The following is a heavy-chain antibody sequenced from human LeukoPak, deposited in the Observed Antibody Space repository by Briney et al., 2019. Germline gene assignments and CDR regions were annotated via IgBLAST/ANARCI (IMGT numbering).Heavy chain of an antibody. CDR1: GFTFSTYA. J-gene: IGHJ4*02. V-gene: IGHV3-64D*06. CDR3: VKVSSTVGATYFDY. Sequence: GGSLRLSCSASGFTFSTYAMHWVRQAPGEELEYISGVTSDGGTTYHADSVKGRFTISRDNSKNTLYPQMSSLRVEDTAVYYCVKVSSTVGATYFDYWGQGTLVTVSS. D-gene: IGHD1-26*01. CDR2: VTSDGGTT.